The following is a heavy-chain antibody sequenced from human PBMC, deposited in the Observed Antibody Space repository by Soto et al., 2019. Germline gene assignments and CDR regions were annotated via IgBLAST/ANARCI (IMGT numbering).Heavy chain of an antibody. CDR2: IKVDGSEK. CDR3: AGVAV. Sequence: EVQLVESGGGLVQPGGSLRLSCAASGFTFSNYWMSWVRQAPGKGLEWVANIKVDGSEKYYVDSVKGRFTISRDNAKNSLYLQRNSPRAEDTAVYYCAGVAVRGQGTLVTVSS. J-gene: IGHJ4*02. V-gene: IGHV3-7*05. CDR1: GFTFSNYW. D-gene: IGHD6-19*01.